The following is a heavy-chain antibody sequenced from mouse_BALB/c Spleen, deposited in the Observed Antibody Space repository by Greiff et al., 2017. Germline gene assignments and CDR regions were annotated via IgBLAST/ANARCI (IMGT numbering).Heavy chain of an antibody. Sequence: EVQRVESGGGLVKPGGSLKLSCAASGFAFSSYDMSWVRQTPEKRLEWVAYISSGGGSTYYPDTVKGRFTSSRDNAKNTLYLQLSSLKSEDTAMYDCARHAGEIAVLRLRFAYWGQGTLVTVSA. D-gene: IGHD1-2*01. CDR2: ISSGGGST. V-gene: IGHV5-12-1*01. CDR3: ARHAGEIAVLRLRFAY. CDR1: GFAFSSYD. J-gene: IGHJ3*01.